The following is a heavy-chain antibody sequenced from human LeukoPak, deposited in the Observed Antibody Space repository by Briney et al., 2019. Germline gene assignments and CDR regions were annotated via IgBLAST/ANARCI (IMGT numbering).Heavy chain of an antibody. CDR2: INHSGST. CDR1: GGSFSGYY. D-gene: IGHD1-7*01. CDR3: ARSLSNWNLNWFDP. J-gene: IGHJ5*02. V-gene: IGHV4-34*01. Sequence: SETLSLTCAVYGGSFSGYYWSWIRQPPGKGLEWIGEINHSGSTNYNPSLKSRVTISVDTSKNQFSLKLSSVTAADTAVYYCARSLSNWNLNWFDPWGQGTLVTISS.